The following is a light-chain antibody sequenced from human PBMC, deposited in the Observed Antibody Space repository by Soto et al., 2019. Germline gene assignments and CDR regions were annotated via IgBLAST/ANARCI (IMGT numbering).Light chain of an antibody. CDR1: TSDIGRYNY. CDR3: GSYGGSNNWV. J-gene: IGLJ3*02. Sequence: HSVLTQPPSASGSPGQSVTISCTGTTSDIGRYNYVSWYQQHPGTAPKLIIYEVRKRPSGVPDRFSASKSANSASLTVSGLQPEDEADYYCGSYGGSNNWVFGGGTKLTVL. CDR2: EVR. V-gene: IGLV2-8*01.